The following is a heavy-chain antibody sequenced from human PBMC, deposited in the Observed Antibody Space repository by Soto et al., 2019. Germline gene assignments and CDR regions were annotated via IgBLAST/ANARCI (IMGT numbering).Heavy chain of an antibody. CDR3: AKRRGSTSFFDY. V-gene: IGHV4-34*01. CDR2: INHSGST. CDR1: GGSFSGYY. D-gene: IGHD2-2*01. Sequence: SETLSLTCAVYGGSFSGYYWSWIRQPPGKGLEWIGEINHSGSTNYNPSLKSRVTISVDTSKNQFSLRLSSVTAADTAVYHCAKRRGSTSFFDYWGQGTLVTVSS. J-gene: IGHJ4*02.